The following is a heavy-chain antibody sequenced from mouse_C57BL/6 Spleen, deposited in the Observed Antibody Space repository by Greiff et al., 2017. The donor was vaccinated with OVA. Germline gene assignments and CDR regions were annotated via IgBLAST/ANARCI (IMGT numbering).Heavy chain of an antibody. Sequence: EVQLQQSGPELVKPGASVKMSCKASGYTFTDYNMHWVKQSHGKSLEWIGYINPNNGGTSYNQKFKGKATLTVNKSSSTAYMELRSLTSEDSAVYYCARSGGVYITTVVEGFADWGQGTLVTVSA. D-gene: IGHD1-1*01. CDR1: GYTFTDYN. CDR3: ARSGGVYITTVVEGFAD. CDR2: INPNNGGT. V-gene: IGHV1-22*01. J-gene: IGHJ3*01.